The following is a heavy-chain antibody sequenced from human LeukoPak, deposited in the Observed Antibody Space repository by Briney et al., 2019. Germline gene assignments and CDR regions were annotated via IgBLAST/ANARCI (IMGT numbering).Heavy chain of an antibody. V-gene: IGHV4-39*07. CDR2: IYYSGST. D-gene: IGHD6-19*01. CDR1: GGSISSTNYY. Sequence: SETLSLTCTVSGGSISSTNYYWGWIRQPPGKGLEWIGSIYYSGSTYYNPSLKSRVTLSVDTSKNQFSLNLSSVTVADTAVYYCARAGQWLVRGYFDYWGQGTLVTVSS. J-gene: IGHJ4*02. CDR3: ARAGQWLVRGYFDY.